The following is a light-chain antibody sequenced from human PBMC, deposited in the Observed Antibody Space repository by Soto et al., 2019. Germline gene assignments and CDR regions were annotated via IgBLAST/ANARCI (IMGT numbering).Light chain of an antibody. Sequence: EIVMTQSPATLSVSPGERATLSCRASQSVSSNLAWYQQKPGQAPRLLISDSSTRATGIPARFSGSGSGTEFTLTISSLQSEDFALYYCQQYGSSPPTFGQGTKVDIK. CDR2: DSS. CDR3: QQYGSSPPT. V-gene: IGKV3-15*01. CDR1: QSVSSN. J-gene: IGKJ1*01.